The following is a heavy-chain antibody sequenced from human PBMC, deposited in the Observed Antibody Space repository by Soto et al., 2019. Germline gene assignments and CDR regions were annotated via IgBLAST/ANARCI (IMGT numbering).Heavy chain of an antibody. CDR3: ARVGTMVRGVPARAFDY. V-gene: IGHV4-59*01. J-gene: IGHJ4*02. CDR1: GGSISSYY. Sequence: PSETLSLTCTVSGGSISSYYWSWIRQPPGKGLEWIGYIYYSGSTNYNPSLKSRVTISVDTSKNQFSLKLSSVTAADTTVYYCARVGTMVRGVPARAFDYWGQGTLVTVSS. D-gene: IGHD3-10*01. CDR2: IYYSGST.